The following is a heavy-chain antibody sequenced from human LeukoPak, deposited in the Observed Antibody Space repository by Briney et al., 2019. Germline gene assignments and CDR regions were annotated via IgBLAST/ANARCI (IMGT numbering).Heavy chain of an antibody. V-gene: IGHV3-48*03. CDR3: AKDLRGVVYSSFDY. J-gene: IGHJ4*02. CDR1: GFTFSSYE. D-gene: IGHD6-13*01. Sequence: PGGSLRLSCAASGFTFSSYEMNWVRQAPGKGLEWVSYISSSGSTIYYADSVKGRFTISRDNSKNTLYLQMNSLRAEDTAVYYCAKDLRGVVYSSFDYWGQGTLVTVSS. CDR2: ISSSGSTI.